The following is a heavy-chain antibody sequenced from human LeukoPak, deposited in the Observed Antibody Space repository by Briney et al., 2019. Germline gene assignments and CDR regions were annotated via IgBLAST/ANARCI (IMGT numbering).Heavy chain of an antibody. CDR2: ISYDGSNK. V-gene: IGHV3-30*04. J-gene: IGHJ4*02. CDR3: ARGYSGYDPYFDY. Sequence: PGGSLRLSCAASGFTFSSYAMHWVRQAPGKGLEWVAVISYDGSNKYYADSVKGRFTISRDNSKNTLYLQMNSLRAEDTAVYYCARGYSGYDPYFDYWGQGTLVTVSS. CDR1: GFTFSSYA. D-gene: IGHD5-12*01.